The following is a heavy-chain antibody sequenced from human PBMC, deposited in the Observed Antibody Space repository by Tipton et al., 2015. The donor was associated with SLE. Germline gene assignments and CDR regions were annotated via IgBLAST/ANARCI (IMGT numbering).Heavy chain of an antibody. CDR2: IYYSGST. Sequence: GLVKPSQTLSLTCTVSGGSISSSSYYWGWIRQPPGKGLEWIGGIYYSGSTYYNPSLKSRVTISVDTSKNQFSLKLSSVTAADTAVYYCARLSYSSGSYYYYMDVWGKGTTVTVSS. CDR3: ARLSYSSGSYYYYMDV. CDR1: GGSISSSSYY. D-gene: IGHD6-19*01. V-gene: IGHV4-39*01. J-gene: IGHJ6*03.